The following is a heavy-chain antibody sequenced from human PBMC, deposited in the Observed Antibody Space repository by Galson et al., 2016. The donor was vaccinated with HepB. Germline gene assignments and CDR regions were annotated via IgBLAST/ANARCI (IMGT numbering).Heavy chain of an antibody. D-gene: IGHD3-16*02. J-gene: IGHJ4*02. CDR3: TTGYTSAAHDRV. V-gene: IGHV3-15*07. CDR1: GFTFSRAW. CDR2: IKIKRDGGAT. Sequence: SLRLSCAASGFTFSRAWMNWVRQAPGKGLEWVGRIKIKRDGGATDYAAPVKDRFSISRDDSKNTLYLQMNSLKTEDTGVYFCTTGYTSAAHDRVGGRGNQVTVST.